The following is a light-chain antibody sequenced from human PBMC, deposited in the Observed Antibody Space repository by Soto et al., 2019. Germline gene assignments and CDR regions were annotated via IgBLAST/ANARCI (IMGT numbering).Light chain of an antibody. J-gene: IGLJ1*01. CDR1: SSDVGGYNY. CDR2: EVS. V-gene: IGLV2-14*01. CDR3: SSYTSSSTL. Sequence: ALTQPASVSGSPGQSITISCTGTSSDVGGYNYVSWYQQHPGKAPKLMIYEVSNRPSGVSNRFSGSKSGNTASLTISGLQAEDEADYYCSSYTSSSTLFGTGTKVTVL.